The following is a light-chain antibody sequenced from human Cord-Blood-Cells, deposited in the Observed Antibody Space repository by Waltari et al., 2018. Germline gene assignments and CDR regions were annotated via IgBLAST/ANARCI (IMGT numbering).Light chain of an antibody. CDR1: SSNIGSNY. J-gene: IGLJ3*02. V-gene: IGLV1-47*01. Sequence: QSVLTQPPSVSGTPGQRVTISCSGTSSNIGSNYVYCYQQLPGTAPKLLIYRNNQRPSGVPDRFSGSKSGTSASLAISGLQSEDEADYYCAAWDDSLSGWVFGGGTKLTVL. CDR3: AAWDDSLSGWV. CDR2: RNN.